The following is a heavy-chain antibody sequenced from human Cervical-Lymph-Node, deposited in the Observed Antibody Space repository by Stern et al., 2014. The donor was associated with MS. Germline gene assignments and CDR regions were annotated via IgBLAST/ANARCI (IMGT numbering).Heavy chain of an antibody. V-gene: IGHV1-69*14. D-gene: IGHD3-16*01. CDR1: GG. CDR3: ARGGGDNWFDP. Sequence: QDQLVQSGAEVKKPGSSVKVSCKASGGISWVRQAPGQGLEWMGGVIPFVGTSNYAQKFQGRVTIPVDTSTNTHYVELRNLRSNDTAVYYCARGGGDNWFDPWGQGTLVTVSS. J-gene: IGHJ5*02. CDR2: VIPFVGTS.